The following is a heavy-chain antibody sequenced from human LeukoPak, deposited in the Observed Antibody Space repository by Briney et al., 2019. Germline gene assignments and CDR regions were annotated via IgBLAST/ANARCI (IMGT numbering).Heavy chain of an antibody. CDR1: GGSFSSYF. J-gene: IGHJ5*02. CDR2: IYPSGNT. CDR3: ARHPSGRMWLQQGGWFDP. D-gene: IGHD5-24*01. Sequence: SETLSLTCSVSGGSFSSYFWSWVRQPAGKGLEWIGRIYPSGNTNYNPSLKSRVTLSVDTSKTQFSLKLTSVTAADTAVYYCARHPSGRMWLQQGGWFDPWGQGTLVTVSS. V-gene: IGHV4-4*07.